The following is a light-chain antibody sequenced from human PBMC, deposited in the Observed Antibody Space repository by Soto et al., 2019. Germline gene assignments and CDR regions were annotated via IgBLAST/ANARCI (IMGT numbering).Light chain of an antibody. CDR3: QQYGSSLYT. CDR1: QSVSSSY. CDR2: AAS. J-gene: IGKJ2*01. V-gene: IGKV3D-20*01. Sequence: EIVLTQSPATLSLSPGERATLSCGASQSVSSSYLAWYQQKPGLPPRLLFDAASSRATVIPDMFSGSGAGKDFPLTSSILEPEDFVVYYWQQYGSSLYTFGQGTKLEIK.